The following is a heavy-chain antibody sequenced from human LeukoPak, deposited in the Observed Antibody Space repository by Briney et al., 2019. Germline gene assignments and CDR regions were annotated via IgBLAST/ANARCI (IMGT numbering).Heavy chain of an antibody. CDR3: ARDGAGSSHYMDV. Sequence: GGSLRLSCAASGFTFSSYGMHWVRQAPGKGLEWVAVISYDGSNKYYADSVKGRFTISRDNAKNTLYLQMNSLRAEGTAVYYCARDGAGSSHYMDVWGKGTTVTVSS. V-gene: IGHV3-30*03. D-gene: IGHD6-6*01. CDR2: ISYDGSNK. J-gene: IGHJ6*03. CDR1: GFTFSSYG.